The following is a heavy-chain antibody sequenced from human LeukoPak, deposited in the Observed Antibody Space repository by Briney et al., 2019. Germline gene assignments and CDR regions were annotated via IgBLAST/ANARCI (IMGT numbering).Heavy chain of an antibody. D-gene: IGHD6-13*01. J-gene: IGHJ4*02. CDR2: FSGDGGGT. V-gene: IGHV3-43*02. CDR3: AKGGFSNSWYLDY. CDR1: GFTFDDYA. Sequence: GGSLRLSCAASGFTFDDYAMHWVRQVPGKGLEWVSLFSGDGGGTYYVDSVKGRFTISKDNTKNSLYLQMNSLKTEDTALYYCAKGGFSNSWYLDYWGQGTLVTVSS.